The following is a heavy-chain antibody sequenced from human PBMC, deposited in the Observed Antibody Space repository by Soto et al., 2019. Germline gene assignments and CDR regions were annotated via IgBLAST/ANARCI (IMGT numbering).Heavy chain of an antibody. CDR2: MYNSGST. J-gene: IGHJ4*02. V-gene: IGHV4-59*08. Sequence: PSETLSLTCTVSGGSISSYYWTWIRQPPGKGLEWIGFMYNSGSTHYNPSLKSRVTISLGTSKNQFSLNLRSVTAADTAVYYCASMGYHYGSGSYPLDYWGQGTLVTVSS. CDR1: GGSISSYY. D-gene: IGHD3-10*01. CDR3: ASMGYHYGSGSYPLDY.